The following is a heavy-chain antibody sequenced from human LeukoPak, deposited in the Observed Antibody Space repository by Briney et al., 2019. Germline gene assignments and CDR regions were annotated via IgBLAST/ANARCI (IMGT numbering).Heavy chain of an antibody. CDR1: GGTFSSYA. V-gene: IGHV1-69*05. D-gene: IGHD6-6*01. J-gene: IGHJ4*02. CDR3: ARREGRSASPFFFDS. Sequence: ASVKVSCKASGGTFSSYAISWVRQAPGQGLEWMGGIIPIFGTANYAQKFQGRVTMTTDTSTNTAYMELRGLRSDDTAIYYCARREGRSASPFFFDSWGQGTLVTVSS. CDR2: IIPIFGTA.